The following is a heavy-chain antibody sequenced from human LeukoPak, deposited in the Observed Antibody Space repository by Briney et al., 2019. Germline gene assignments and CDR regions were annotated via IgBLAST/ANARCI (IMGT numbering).Heavy chain of an antibody. CDR3: ARDQSGHCSGGSCYSFDY. J-gene: IGHJ4*02. CDR2: IYYSGST. Sequence: PSETLSLTCTVSGGSISSYYWSWLRQPPGKGLEWLGYIYYSGSTNYNPSLKSRVTISVDTSKNQFALKLSSVTAADTAVYYCARDQSGHCSGGSCYSFDYWGQGTLVTVSS. CDR1: GGSISSYY. D-gene: IGHD2-15*01. V-gene: IGHV4-59*01.